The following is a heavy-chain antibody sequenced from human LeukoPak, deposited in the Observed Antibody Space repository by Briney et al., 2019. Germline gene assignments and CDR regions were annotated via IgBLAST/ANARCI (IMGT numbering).Heavy chain of an antibody. V-gene: IGHV4-59*01. CDR2: IYYSGST. Sequence: SETLSLTCTVSGGSISSYYWSWIRQPPGKGLEWIGYIYYSGSTNYNPSLKSRVTISVDTSKNQFSLKLSSVTAADTAVYHCARAWDYLIFDYWGQGTLVTVSS. D-gene: IGHD1-7*01. CDR3: ARAWDYLIFDY. J-gene: IGHJ4*02. CDR1: GGSISSYY.